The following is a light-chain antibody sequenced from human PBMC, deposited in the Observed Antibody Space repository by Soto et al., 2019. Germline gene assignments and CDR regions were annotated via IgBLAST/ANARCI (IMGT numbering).Light chain of an antibody. CDR1: QSVTSN. J-gene: IGKJ4*01. CDR2: GAS. CDR3: QQYNNWPLT. Sequence: EIVMTQSPATRSLSPGERATLSARASQSVTSNLAWYRRKPGQAPRLVIEGASTRATGIPARFSGSGSLTEFTLTVSSLQSGDFAVYYCQQYNNWPLTFGGGTKGEIK. V-gene: IGKV3-15*01.